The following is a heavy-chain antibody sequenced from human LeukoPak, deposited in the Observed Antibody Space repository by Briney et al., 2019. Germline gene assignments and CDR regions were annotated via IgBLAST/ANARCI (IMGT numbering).Heavy chain of an antibody. CDR3: ARTNHDYGDFGY. CDR2: IIPIFGTA. V-gene: IGHV1-69*05. CDR1: GGTFSSYA. D-gene: IGHD4-17*01. Sequence: GASVKVSCKASGGTFSSYAISWVRQAPGQGLEWMGRIIPIFGTANYAQKFQGRVTITTDESTSTAHMELSSLRSEDTAVYYCARTNHDYGDFGYWGQGTLVTVSS. J-gene: IGHJ4*02.